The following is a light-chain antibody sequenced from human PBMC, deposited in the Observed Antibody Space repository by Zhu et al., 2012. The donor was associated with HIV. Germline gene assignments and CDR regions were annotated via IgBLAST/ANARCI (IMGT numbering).Light chain of an antibody. Sequence: IVLTQSPGTLSVSPGERATVSCRASRSVSSFLAWYQQKPGQAPRLLIYDASKRAAGIPPRFSGSGSGTDFTLTISSLEPEDFALYYCQQRVNWPLTFGGGTKVEIK. J-gene: IGKJ4*01. CDR1: RSVSSF. V-gene: IGKV3-11*01. CDR3: QQRVNWPLT. CDR2: DAS.